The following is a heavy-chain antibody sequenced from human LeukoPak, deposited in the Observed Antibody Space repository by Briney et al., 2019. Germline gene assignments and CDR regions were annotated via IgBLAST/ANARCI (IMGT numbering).Heavy chain of an antibody. D-gene: IGHD5-12*01. V-gene: IGHV3-23*01. J-gene: IGHJ4*02. CDR1: GFTFSSYA. Sequence: PGGSLRLSCAASGFTFSSYAMTWVRQAPGKGLQWVSAVSGSGAHTYYADSVKGRFTISRDNSRDTLYLQMNSLRAEDTAVYYCARDPGSGYEEHFDYWGQGTLVTVSS. CDR3: ARDPGSGYEEHFDY. CDR2: VSGSGAHT.